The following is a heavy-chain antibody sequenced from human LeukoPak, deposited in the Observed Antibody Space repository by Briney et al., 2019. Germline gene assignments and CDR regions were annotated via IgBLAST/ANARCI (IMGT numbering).Heavy chain of an antibody. J-gene: IGHJ4*02. CDR2: IKQDGSEK. CDR1: GFTFSSYW. CDR3: ARETSITMIVVVITTAGYLDY. D-gene: IGHD3-22*01. Sequence: PGGSLRLSCAASGFTFSSYWMSWVRQAPGKGLEWVANIKQDGSEKYYVDSVKGRFTISRDNAKNSLYLQMNSLRAEDTAVYYCARETSITMIVVVITTAGYLDYWGPGTLVTVSS. V-gene: IGHV3-7*01.